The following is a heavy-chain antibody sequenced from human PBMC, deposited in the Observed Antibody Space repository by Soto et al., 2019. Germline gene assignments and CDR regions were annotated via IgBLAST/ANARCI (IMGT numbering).Heavy chain of an antibody. CDR2: LXISSGNT. V-gene: IGHV1-58*01. J-gene: IGHJ4*02. D-gene: IGHD3-3*01. Sequence: QMQVVQSGPEVKKPGTSVKVSCKTSGFMFTSSAVQWVRQARGQRLEWXGWLXISSGNTHYAQHFQERVTLTRDMSTGTAYMELSSLRSEDTAVYSCAAVPALRFLKWLPAYFDYWGQGTLVTVSS. CDR3: AAVPALRFLKWLPAYFDY. CDR1: GFMFTSSA.